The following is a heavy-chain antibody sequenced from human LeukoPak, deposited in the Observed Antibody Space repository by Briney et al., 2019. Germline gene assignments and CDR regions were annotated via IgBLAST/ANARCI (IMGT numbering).Heavy chain of an antibody. Sequence: GASVKVSCKASGGTFSSYAISWVRQAPGQGLEWMGGIIPIFGTANYAQKFQGRVTITADESTSTAYMELSSLRSEDTAMYYCASHDYSNYDFDYWGQGTLVTVSS. CDR2: IIPIFGTA. D-gene: IGHD4-11*01. J-gene: IGHJ4*02. CDR3: ASHDYSNYDFDY. V-gene: IGHV1-69*13. CDR1: GGTFSSYA.